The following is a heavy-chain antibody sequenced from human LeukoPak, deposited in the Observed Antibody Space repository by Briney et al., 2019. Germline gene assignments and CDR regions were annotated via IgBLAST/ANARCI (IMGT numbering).Heavy chain of an antibody. CDR2: INHSGST. J-gene: IGHJ4*02. V-gene: IGHV4-34*01. CDR1: GGSFSGYY. Sequence: PSETLSLTCAVYGGSFSGYYWSWIRQPPGKGLEWIGEINHSGSTNYNPSLKSRVTISVDTSKNQFSLKLSSVTAADTAVYYCASLYYDFWSGYYTDRVDYWGQGTLVTVSS. D-gene: IGHD3-3*01. CDR3: ASLYYDFWSGYYTDRVDY.